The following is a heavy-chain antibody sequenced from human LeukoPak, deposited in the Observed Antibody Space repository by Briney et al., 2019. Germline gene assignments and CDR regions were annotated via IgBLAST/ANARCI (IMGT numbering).Heavy chain of an antibody. D-gene: IGHD2-2*01. CDR1: GFTFTSYS. J-gene: IGHJ4*02. Sequence: PGGSLRLSCAASGFTFTSYSMTSVRQAPGKGLEWVSAISADGGDTYYADSVKGRFTISRDNPKNTLFLQMSSLRVEDTAVYYCANGAAGRYCSSTTCYRWGQGTLVTVSS. V-gene: IGHV3-23*01. CDR2: ISADGGDT. CDR3: ANGAAGRYCSSTTCYR.